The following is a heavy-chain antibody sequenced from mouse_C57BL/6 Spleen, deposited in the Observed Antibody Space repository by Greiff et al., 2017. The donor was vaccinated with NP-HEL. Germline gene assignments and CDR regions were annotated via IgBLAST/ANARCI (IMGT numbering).Heavy chain of an antibody. CDR3: LIYYDYDEDFAY. D-gene: IGHD2-4*01. CDR2: IYPRSGNT. Sequence: QVQLKESGAELARPGASVKLSCKASGYTFTSYGISWVKQRTGQGLAWIGEIYPRSGNTYYNEKFKGKATLTADKSSSTAYMELRSLTSEDSAVYFCLIYYDYDEDFAYWGQGTLVTVSA. V-gene: IGHV1-81*01. CDR1: GYTFTSYG. J-gene: IGHJ3*01.